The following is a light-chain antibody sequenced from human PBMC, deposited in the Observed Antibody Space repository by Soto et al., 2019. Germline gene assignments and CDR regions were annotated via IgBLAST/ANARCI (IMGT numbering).Light chain of an antibody. CDR2: EVT. CDR3: SSYSTTSSPHVL. CDR1: RSDVGRYNY. V-gene: IGLV2-14*01. Sequence: QSALTQAASVSGSLGQSITISCTGTRSDVGRYNYVSWYQQHPGKAPKLLIYEVTYRPSGVSTRFSASKSGSTASLTISGIQAEDEADYYCSSYSTTSSPHVLFGGGTKLTVL. J-gene: IGLJ2*01.